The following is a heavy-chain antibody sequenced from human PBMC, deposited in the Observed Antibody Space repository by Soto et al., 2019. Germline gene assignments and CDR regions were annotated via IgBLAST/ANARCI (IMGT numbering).Heavy chain of an antibody. V-gene: IGHV4-59*08. CDR3: ARHRGVPYDILTGYYDY. Sequence: SETLSLTCTVSGGSISSYYWSWIRQPPGKGLEWIGYIYYSGSTNYNPSLKSRVTISVDTSKNQFSLKLGSVTAADTAVYYCARHRGVPYDILTGYYDYWGQGTLVTVSS. D-gene: IGHD3-9*01. CDR1: GGSISSYY. CDR2: IYYSGST. J-gene: IGHJ4*02.